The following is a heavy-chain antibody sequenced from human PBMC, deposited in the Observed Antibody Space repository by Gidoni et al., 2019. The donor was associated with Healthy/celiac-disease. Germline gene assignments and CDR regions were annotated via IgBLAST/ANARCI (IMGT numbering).Heavy chain of an antibody. CDR1: GYTFTSYY. CDR2: INPSGGST. J-gene: IGHJ6*02. CDR3: ARERPYRSYYYYGMDV. V-gene: IGHV1-46*01. Sequence: QVQLVQSGAEVKKPGASVKVSCKASGYTFTSYYMHWVRQAPGQGLEWMGIINPSGGSTSYAQKFQGRVTMTRDTSTSTVYMELSSLRSEDTAVYYCARERPYRSYYYYGMDVWGQGTTVTVSS. D-gene: IGHD1-26*01.